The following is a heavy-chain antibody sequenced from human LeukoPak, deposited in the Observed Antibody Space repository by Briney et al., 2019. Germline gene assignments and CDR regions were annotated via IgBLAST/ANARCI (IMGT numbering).Heavy chain of an antibody. Sequence: GGSLRLSCAASGFSFSDYIMNWFRQAPGKGLEWVAVISYDGSNKYYADSVKGRFTISRDNSKNTLYLQMNSLRAEDTAVYYCANSEKYYYDSSGYWGLDYWGQGTLVTVSS. CDR2: ISYDGSNK. V-gene: IGHV3-30*18. J-gene: IGHJ4*02. CDR1: GFSFSDYI. CDR3: ANSEKYYYDSSGYWGLDY. D-gene: IGHD3-22*01.